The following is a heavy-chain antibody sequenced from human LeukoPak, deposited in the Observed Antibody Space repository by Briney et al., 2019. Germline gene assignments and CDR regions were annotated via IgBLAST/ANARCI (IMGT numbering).Heavy chain of an antibody. CDR1: GGSISSGSYY. CDR3: ARVGGSYYYYYCMDV. CDR2: IYTSGST. V-gene: IGHV4-61*02. Sequence: SETLSLTCTVSGGSISSGSYYWSWIRQPAGKGLEWIGRIYTSGSTNYNPSLKSRVTISVDTSKNQFSLKLSSVTAADTAVYYCARVGGSYYYYYCMDVWGKGTTVTISS. D-gene: IGHD1-26*01. J-gene: IGHJ6*03.